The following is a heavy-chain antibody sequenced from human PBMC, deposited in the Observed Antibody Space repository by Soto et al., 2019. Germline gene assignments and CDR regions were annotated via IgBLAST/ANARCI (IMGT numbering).Heavy chain of an antibody. CDR2: IYPGDSDT. D-gene: IGHD3-10*01. CDR1: GYSFTSYW. V-gene: IGHV5-51*01. CDR3: AREHSYTYYYGSGIVNQFDY. J-gene: IGHJ4*02. Sequence: GESLKISCKGSGYSFTSYWIGWVRQMPGKGLEWMGIIYPGDSDTRYSPSFQGQVTIAADTSISTAYLQWGSLKASDTAMYYCAREHSYTYYYGSGIVNQFDYWGQGTLVTVSS.